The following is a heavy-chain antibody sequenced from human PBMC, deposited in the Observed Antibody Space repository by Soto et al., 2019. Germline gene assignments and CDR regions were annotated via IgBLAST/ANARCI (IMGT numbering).Heavy chain of an antibody. CDR2: IYYSGST. J-gene: IGHJ6*02. D-gene: IGHD3-10*01. V-gene: IGHV4-59*01. CDR3: ARHRIFRVTMDRGVIITPSDGMDV. Sequence: PSETLSLTCTVSGGSISSYYWSWIRQPPGKGLEWIGYIYYSGSTNYNPSLKSRVTISVDTSKNQFSLKLSSVTAADTAVYYCARHRIFRVTMDRGVIITPSDGMDVWGQGTTVTVSS. CDR1: GGSISSYY.